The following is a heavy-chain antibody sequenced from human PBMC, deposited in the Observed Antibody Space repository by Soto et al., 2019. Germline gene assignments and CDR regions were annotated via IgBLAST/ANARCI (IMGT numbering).Heavy chain of an antibody. J-gene: IGHJ6*02. CDR1: GGSISSHY. Sequence: SETLSLTCTVSGGSISSHYWSWIRQPPGKGLEWIGYIYYSGSTNYNPSLKSRVTISVDTSKTQFSLKLSSVTAADTAVYYCARGERVGYNYGYGSTYYGLDVWGQGTTVTVSS. D-gene: IGHD5-18*01. V-gene: IGHV4-59*11. CDR3: ARGERVGYNYGYGSTYYGLDV. CDR2: IYYSGST.